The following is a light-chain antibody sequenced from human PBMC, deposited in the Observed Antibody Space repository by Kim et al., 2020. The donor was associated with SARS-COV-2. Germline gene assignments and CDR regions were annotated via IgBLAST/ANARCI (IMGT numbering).Light chain of an antibody. CDR3: AAWDHSLRDWL. CDR1: ISNIGTHT. J-gene: IGLJ3*02. Sequence: QSVLTQPPSASATPGQRVTISCSGSISNIGTHTVNWYQQFPGTAPKLLIYGDNQRPSGVPDRFSVSKSGTSASLAISDLQSDDEADYYCAAWDHSLRDWLFGGGTQLTVL. CDR2: GDN. V-gene: IGLV1-44*01.